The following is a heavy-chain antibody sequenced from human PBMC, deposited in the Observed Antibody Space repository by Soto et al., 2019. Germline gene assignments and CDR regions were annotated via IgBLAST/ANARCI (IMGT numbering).Heavy chain of an antibody. D-gene: IGHD1-26*01. J-gene: IGHJ6*02. CDR1: GFTFSGSA. V-gene: IGHV3-73*02. CDR3: TRLSVSRSIDYYGIDV. Sequence: EVQLVESGGGLVQPGGSLKLSCAASGFTFSGSAMHWVRQASGKGLAWVGRIRSKANSYATASAASVKGRFTISRDDSKNTAYLQMNSLKTEDTAVYYCTRLSVSRSIDYYGIDVWGQGTTVTVSS. CDR2: IRSKANSYAT.